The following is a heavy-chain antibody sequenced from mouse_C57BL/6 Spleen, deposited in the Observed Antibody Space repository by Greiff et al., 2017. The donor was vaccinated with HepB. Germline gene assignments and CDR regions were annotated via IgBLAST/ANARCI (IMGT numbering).Heavy chain of an antibody. CDR2: INPGSGGT. D-gene: IGHD2-2*01. J-gene: IGHJ4*01. Sequence: VKLQQSGAELVRPGTSVKVSCKASGYAFTNYLIEWVKQRPGQGLEWIGVINPGSGGTNYNEKFKGKATLTADKSSSTAYMQLSSLTSEDSAVYFCARYHYGYDDYAMDYWGQGTSVTVSS. CDR1: GYAFTNYL. CDR3: ARYHYGYDDYAMDY. V-gene: IGHV1-54*01.